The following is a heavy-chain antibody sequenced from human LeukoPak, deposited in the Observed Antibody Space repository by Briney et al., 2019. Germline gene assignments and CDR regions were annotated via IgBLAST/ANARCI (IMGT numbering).Heavy chain of an antibody. CDR3: VRDLPTVGVDY. V-gene: IGHV3-7*03. CDR2: INQDGSGK. CDR1: GFTFSTYW. J-gene: IGHJ4*02. D-gene: IGHD4-23*01. Sequence: GGSLRLSCAASGFTFSTYWMSWVRQAPGKGLEWVANINQDGSGKYYVDSVKGRFTISRDNAKNSLYLQMNNLRADDTAVYYCVRDLPTVGVDYWGQGTLVTVSS.